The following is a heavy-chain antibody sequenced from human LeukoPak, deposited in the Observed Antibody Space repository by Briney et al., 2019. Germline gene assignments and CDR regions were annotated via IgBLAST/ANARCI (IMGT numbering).Heavy chain of an antibody. Sequence: GGSLRLSCAASGFTFGNYAMAWVRQSPGKGLEWVSCIPDIGKNTYHTDSVKGRFTISRDNSKNTLSLQMNSLRVEDTAVYYCAKATQRYCTGGTCYPLDYWGQGTLVTVSS. J-gene: IGHJ4*02. D-gene: IGHD2-8*02. V-gene: IGHV3-23*01. CDR2: IPDIGKNT. CDR3: AKATQRYCTGGTCYPLDY. CDR1: GFTFGNYA.